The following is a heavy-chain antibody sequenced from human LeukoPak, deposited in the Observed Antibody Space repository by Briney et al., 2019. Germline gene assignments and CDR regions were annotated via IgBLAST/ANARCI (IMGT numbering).Heavy chain of an antibody. CDR2: ISGSGGST. J-gene: IGHJ4*02. V-gene: IGHV3-23*01. D-gene: IGHD3-10*01. Sequence: GGSLRLSCAASGFTFSNYAMSWVRQAPGKGLEWVSAISGSGGSTYYADSVKGRFTISRDNSKNTLYLEVISLTAEDTAVYYCAKDDAWLRFGEWSQGTLVTVSS. CDR1: GFTFSNYA. CDR3: AKDDAWLRFGE.